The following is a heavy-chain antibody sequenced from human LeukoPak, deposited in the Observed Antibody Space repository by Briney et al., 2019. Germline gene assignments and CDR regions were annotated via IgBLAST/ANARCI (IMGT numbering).Heavy chain of an antibody. CDR1: GGSVSSGGYY. Sequence: PSQTQSLTCTVSGGSVSSGGYYWSWIRQHPGTGLEWIGYIYYSGSTYYNPSLKSRLTISLDTSKNQFSLNLSSVTAADTAVYYCARASSGAPRLGFDPWGQGTQVTVSS. J-gene: IGHJ5*02. V-gene: IGHV4-31*03. CDR2: IYYSGST. CDR3: ARASSGAPRLGFDP. D-gene: IGHD3-22*01.